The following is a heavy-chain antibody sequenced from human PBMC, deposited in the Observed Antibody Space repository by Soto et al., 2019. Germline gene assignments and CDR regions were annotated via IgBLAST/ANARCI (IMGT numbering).Heavy chain of an antibody. Sequence: QVQLVESGGGVVQPGRSLRLSCVASGFTFSSYGMHWVRQAPGKGLEWVAIISYDGSNTYYADSVKGRFTISRDNSKNTLYLQMNSLRAEDTSVYYCAKEGGLSGSYYISSSYPFYYWGQGTLVTVSS. V-gene: IGHV3-30*18. CDR2: ISYDGSNT. CDR3: AKEGGLSGSYYISSSYPFYY. CDR1: GFTFSSYG. J-gene: IGHJ4*02. D-gene: IGHD1-26*01.